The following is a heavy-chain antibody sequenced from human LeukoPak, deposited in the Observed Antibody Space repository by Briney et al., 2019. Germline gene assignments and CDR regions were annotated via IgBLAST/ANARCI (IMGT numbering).Heavy chain of an antibody. CDR2: ISYDGSNK. CDR3: AKDHFPYANYYDSSGAFDY. J-gene: IGHJ4*02. V-gene: IGHV3-30*18. CDR1: GFTFRGYG. Sequence: PGRSLRLSCEASGFTFRGYGMHWVRQAPGKGLEWVAVISYDGSNKYYADSVKGRFTISRDNSKNTLYLQMNSLRAEDTAVYYCAKDHFPYANYYDSSGAFDYWGQGTLVTVSS. D-gene: IGHD3-22*01.